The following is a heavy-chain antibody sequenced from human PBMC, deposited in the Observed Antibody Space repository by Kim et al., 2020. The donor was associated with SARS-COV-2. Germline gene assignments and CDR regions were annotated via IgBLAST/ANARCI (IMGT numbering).Heavy chain of an antibody. D-gene: IGHD3-10*01. V-gene: IGHV1-18*01. Sequence: ASVKVSCKAYGYSFTSYRFSWVRQAPGQGLEWMGWTSAYTGNTKYAQKLQGRVTMTTDTSTTTAYMELRSLRSDDTAVYYCASGSMVWGDDYYYGMDVWG. CDR3: ASGSMVWGDDYYYGMDV. J-gene: IGHJ6*02. CDR1: GYSFTSYR. CDR2: TSAYTGNT.